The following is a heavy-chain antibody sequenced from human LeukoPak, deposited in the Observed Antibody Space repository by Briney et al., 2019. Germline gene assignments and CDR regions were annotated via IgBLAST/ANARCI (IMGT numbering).Heavy chain of an antibody. CDR2: IIPIFGTA. D-gene: IGHD5-24*01. CDR1: GGTFSSYA. V-gene: IGHV1-69*13. CDR3: ARGTRWLSQSRRYFDY. Sequence: ASVKVSCTASGGTFSSYAISWVRQAPGQGLEWMGGIIPIFGTANYAQKFQGRVTITADESTSTAYMELSSLRSEDTAVYYCARGTRWLSQSRRYFDYWGQGTLVTVSS. J-gene: IGHJ4*02.